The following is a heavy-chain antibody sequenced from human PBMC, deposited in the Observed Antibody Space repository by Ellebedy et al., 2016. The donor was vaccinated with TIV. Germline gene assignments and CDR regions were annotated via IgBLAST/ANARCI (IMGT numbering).Heavy chain of an antibody. CDR3: ARETYDSNAFDI. D-gene: IGHD3-22*01. J-gene: IGHJ3*02. CDR1: GFTVSSNY. CDR2: IYSGGST. Sequence: ETLSLTCAASGFTVSSNYMSWVRQAPGKGLEWVSVIYSGGSTYYADSVKGRFTISRHNSKNTLYLQMNSLRAEDTAVYYCARETYDSNAFDIWGQGTMVTVSS. V-gene: IGHV3-53*04.